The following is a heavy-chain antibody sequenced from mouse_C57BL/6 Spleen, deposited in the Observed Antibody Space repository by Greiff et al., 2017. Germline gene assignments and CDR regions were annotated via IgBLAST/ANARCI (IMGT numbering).Heavy chain of an antibody. J-gene: IGHJ4*01. D-gene: IGHD1-1*01. V-gene: IGHV1-69*01. CDR2: IDPSDSYT. Sequence: VQLQQSGAELVMPGASVKLSCKASGYTFTSYWMHWVKQRPGQGLEWIGEIDPSDSYTNYNQKFKGKSTLTVDKSSSTAYMQLSSLTSEDSAVYDCARAVVATEYAMDYWGQGTSVTVSS. CDR1: GYTFTSYW. CDR3: ARAVVATEYAMDY.